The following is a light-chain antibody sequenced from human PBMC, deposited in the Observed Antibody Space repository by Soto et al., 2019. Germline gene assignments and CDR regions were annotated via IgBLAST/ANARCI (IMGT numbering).Light chain of an antibody. CDR2: EVS. J-gene: IGLJ3*02. CDR3: SSYTSRSTRV. V-gene: IGLV2-14*01. CDR1: SSDVGGYTY. Sequence: QSALTQPASVSGSPGQSITISCTGTSSDVGGYTYVSWYQQHPGKAPKLIIYEVSNRPSGVSNRFSGSKSGNTASLTISGLQAEDEADYYCSSYTSRSTRVFGGGTKLTVL.